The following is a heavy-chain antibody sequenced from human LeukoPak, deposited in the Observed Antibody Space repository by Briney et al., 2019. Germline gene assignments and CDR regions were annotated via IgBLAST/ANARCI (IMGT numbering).Heavy chain of an antibody. V-gene: IGHV3-48*03. CDR2: ISSSGSTI. D-gene: IGHD3-22*01. J-gene: IGHJ3*02. CDR3: ARVEDYYDSSGYDRAFDI. Sequence: PGGSLRLSCAASGFTFSSYEMNWVRQAPGKGLEWVSYISSSGSTIYYADSVKGRFTISRDNSKNTLYLQMNSLRAEDTAVYYCARVEDYYDSSGYDRAFDIWGQGTMVTVSS. CDR1: GFTFSSYE.